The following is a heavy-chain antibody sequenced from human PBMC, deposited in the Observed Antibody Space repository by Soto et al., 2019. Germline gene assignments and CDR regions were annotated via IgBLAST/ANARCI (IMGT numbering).Heavy chain of an antibody. CDR3: ARDAGSSGYYYYYYGMDV. D-gene: IGHD3-22*01. CDR1: GGSISSYY. J-gene: IGHJ6*02. Sequence: SETLSLTCTVSGGSISSYYWSWIRQPPGKGLEWIGYIYYSGSTNYNPSPKSRVTISVDTSKNQFSLKLSSVTAADTAVYYCARDAGSSGYYYYYYGMDVWGQGTTVTVSS. V-gene: IGHV4-59*01. CDR2: IYYSGST.